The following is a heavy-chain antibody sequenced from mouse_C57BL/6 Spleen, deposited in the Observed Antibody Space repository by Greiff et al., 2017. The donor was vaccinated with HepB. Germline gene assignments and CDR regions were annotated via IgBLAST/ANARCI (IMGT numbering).Heavy chain of an antibody. V-gene: IGHV1-82*01. CDR1: GYAFSSSW. CDR3: ARGGSYDYPEAWFAY. CDR2: IYPGDGDT. Sequence: LVESGPELVKPGASVKISCKASGYAFSSSWMNWVKQRPGKGLEWIGRIYPGDGDTNYNGKFKGKATLTADKSSSTAYMQLSSLTSEDSAVYFCARGGSYDYPEAWFAYWGQGTLVTVSA. D-gene: IGHD2-4*01. J-gene: IGHJ3*01.